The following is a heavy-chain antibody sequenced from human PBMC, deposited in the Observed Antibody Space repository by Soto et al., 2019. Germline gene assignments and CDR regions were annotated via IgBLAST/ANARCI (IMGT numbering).Heavy chain of an antibody. V-gene: IGHV3-30-3*01. J-gene: IGHJ6*02. Sequence: XXSLTLSCAASGFTFSSYAMHWVRQAPGKGLEWVAVISYDGSNKYYADSVKGRFTISRDNSKNTLYLQMNSLSVEDTAVYYCARDSAYGMDVWGQGTTVTVSS. CDR1: GFTFSSYA. CDR2: ISYDGSNK. CDR3: ARDSAYGMDV.